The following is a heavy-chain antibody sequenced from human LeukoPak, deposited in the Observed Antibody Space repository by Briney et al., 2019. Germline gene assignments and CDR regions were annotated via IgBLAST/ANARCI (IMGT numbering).Heavy chain of an antibody. CDR2: IYYSGST. J-gene: IGHJ4*02. CDR3: ARVYSSSWYVGC. V-gene: IGHV4-39*07. Sequence: SETLSLTCTVSGGSISSSSYYWGWIRQPPGKGLEWIGSIYYSGSTYYNPSLKSRVTISVDTSKNRFSLKLSSVTAADTAVYYCARVYSSSWYVGCWGQGTLVTVSS. D-gene: IGHD6-13*01. CDR1: GGSISSSSYY.